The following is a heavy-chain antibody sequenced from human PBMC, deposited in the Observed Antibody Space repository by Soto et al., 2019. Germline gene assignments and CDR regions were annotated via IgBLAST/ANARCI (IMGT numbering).Heavy chain of an antibody. CDR2: IYYGGTT. CDR3: SKTDYYHYGMDV. Sequence: SETLSLTCTVSGDSISSSNYYWGWIRQPPGKGLEYIGSIYYGGTTYYNPSLKSRATISVDTSKHQFSLRLSSVTAPDTAVYYSSKTDYYHYGMDVWGQGXTVTVSS. V-gene: IGHV4-39*01. J-gene: IGHJ6*02. CDR1: GDSISSSNYY.